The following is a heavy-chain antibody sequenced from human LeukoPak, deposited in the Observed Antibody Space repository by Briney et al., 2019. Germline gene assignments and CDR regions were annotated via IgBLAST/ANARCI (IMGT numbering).Heavy chain of an antibody. V-gene: IGHV3-53*01. CDR3: AREIYCSASSCTGGAFDI. Sequence: GGSLRLSCAASGFTVSSNYMSWVRQAPGKGLEWVSVIYSGGSTYYADSVKGRFTISRDNSKNTLYLQMNSLRVEDTAVYYCAREIYCSASSCTGGAFDIWGQGTMVTVSS. D-gene: IGHD2-15*01. CDR2: IYSGGST. J-gene: IGHJ3*02. CDR1: GFTVSSNY.